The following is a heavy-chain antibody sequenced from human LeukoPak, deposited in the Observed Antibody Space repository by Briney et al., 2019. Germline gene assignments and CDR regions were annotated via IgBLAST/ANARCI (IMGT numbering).Heavy chain of an antibody. CDR2: INHSGST. J-gene: IGHJ4*02. CDR1: GGSFSGYY. Sequence: SETLSLTCAVYGGSFSGYYWSWIRQPPGKGLEWIGEINHSGSTNYNPSLKSRVTISVDTSKNQFSLKLSSVTAADTAVYYCARGRTYSGYVYTDFDYWGQGTLVTVSS. D-gene: IGHD5-12*01. CDR3: ARGRTYSGYVYTDFDY. V-gene: IGHV4-34*01.